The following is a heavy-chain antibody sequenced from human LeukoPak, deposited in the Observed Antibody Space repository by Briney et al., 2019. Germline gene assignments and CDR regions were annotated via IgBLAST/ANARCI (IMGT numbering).Heavy chain of an antibody. CDR1: GGSISSSNW. CDR3: ASSTMVRGVIIPFDY. Sequence: SETLPLTCAVSGGSISSSNWWSWVRQPPGKGLEWIGEIYHSGSTNYNPSLKSRVTISVDKSKNQFSLKLSSVTAADTAVYYCASSTMVRGVIIPFDYWGQGTLVTVSS. J-gene: IGHJ4*02. CDR2: IYHSGST. D-gene: IGHD3-10*01. V-gene: IGHV4-4*02.